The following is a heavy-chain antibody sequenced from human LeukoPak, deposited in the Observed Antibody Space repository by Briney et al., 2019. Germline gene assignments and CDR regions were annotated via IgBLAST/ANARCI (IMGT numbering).Heavy chain of an antibody. V-gene: IGHV3-11*04. J-gene: IGHJ6*04. CDR2: ISSSGSTI. Sequence: GGSLRLPCAASGFTFSDYYMSWIPQAPGKGLEWVSYISSSGSTIYYADSLKGRFTISRDDAKNSLYLQMNSLRAEDPAVYYCARDNGDVVAPLMDVWGKGTTVTISS. CDR1: GFTFSDYY. CDR3: ARDNGDVVAPLMDV. D-gene: IGHD2-21*01.